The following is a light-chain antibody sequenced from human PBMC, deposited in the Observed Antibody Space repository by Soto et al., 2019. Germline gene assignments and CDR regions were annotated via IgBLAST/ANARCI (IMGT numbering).Light chain of an antibody. CDR3: QQSGSSPWT. Sequence: ETVLTQSPGTLSSSPGERATLSCRASQTVTKSYLAWYQQKPGQAPRLLIFGTSSRATGVPDRFSGSGSGTDFTLTISSLEPEDFAVYFCQQSGSSPWTFGHGTKVEIK. CDR2: GTS. V-gene: IGKV3-20*01. J-gene: IGKJ1*01. CDR1: QTVTKSY.